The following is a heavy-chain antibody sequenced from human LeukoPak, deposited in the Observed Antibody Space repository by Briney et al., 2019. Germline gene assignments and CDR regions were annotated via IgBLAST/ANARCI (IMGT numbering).Heavy chain of an antibody. J-gene: IGHJ4*02. CDR1: GYTFTSYY. CDR2: INPIGGST. CDR3: ARDSRNNYYDSSCFDY. Sequence: ASVKGSCKASGYTFTSYYMHWVRQAPGQGLEWMGIINPIGGSTSYAQKFQGRVTMTRSTSTSTVYMELSSLRSEDTAVYYCARDSRNNYYDSSCFDYWGQGTLVTVSS. V-gene: IGHV1-46*01. D-gene: IGHD3-22*01.